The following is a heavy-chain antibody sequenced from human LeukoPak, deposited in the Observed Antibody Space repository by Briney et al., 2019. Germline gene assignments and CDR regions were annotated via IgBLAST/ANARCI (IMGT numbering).Heavy chain of an antibody. CDR3: AKGHTTIFGVVIRNHYYMDV. CDR2: ISSSSSTI. Sequence: GGSLRLSCAASGFTFSSYSMNWVRQAPGKGLEWVSYISSSSSTIYYADSVKGRFTISRGNAKNSLFLQMNSLRAEDTAVYYCAKGHTTIFGVVIRNHYYMDVWGKGTTVTVSS. J-gene: IGHJ6*03. D-gene: IGHD3-3*01. CDR1: GFTFSSYS. V-gene: IGHV3-48*04.